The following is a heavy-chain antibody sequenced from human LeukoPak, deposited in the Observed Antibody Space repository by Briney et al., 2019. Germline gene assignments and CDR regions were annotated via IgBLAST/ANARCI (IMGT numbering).Heavy chain of an antibody. V-gene: IGHV3-20*04. CDR1: GFTFDDYG. CDR2: ISWNGVSI. J-gene: IGHJ4*02. D-gene: IGHD3-16*01. CDR3: VRVGDYIWGSYANY. Sequence: RAGGSLRLSCAASGFTFDDYGMSWVRQTPGKGLEWVSGISWNGVSIGYADSVKGRFTISRDNAKNSLYLQMNNLRAEDTALYFCVRVGDYIWGSYANYWGQGTLVTVSS.